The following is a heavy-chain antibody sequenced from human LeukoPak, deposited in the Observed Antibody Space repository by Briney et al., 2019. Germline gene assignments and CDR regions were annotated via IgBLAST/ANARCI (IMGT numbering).Heavy chain of an antibody. D-gene: IGHD1-26*01. CDR2: ISSGSTYI. Sequence: PGGSLRLSCAASGFTFSSYWMNWVRQAPGKGLEWVSSISSGSTYIYYADSVKGRFTISRDNAKNSLYLQMNSLRAEDTAVYSCANVGSTNWHYAFPIWGQGTTVTVSS. CDR1: GFTFSSYW. J-gene: IGHJ3*02. CDR3: ANVGSTNWHYAFPI. V-gene: IGHV3-21*04.